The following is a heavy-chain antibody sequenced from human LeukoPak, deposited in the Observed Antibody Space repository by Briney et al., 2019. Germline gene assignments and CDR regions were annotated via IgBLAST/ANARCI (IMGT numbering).Heavy chain of an antibody. D-gene: IGHD1-1*01. V-gene: IGHV1-2*02. CDR1: GYTFTSYA. CDR2: INPNSGGT. J-gene: IGHJ3*02. CDR3: AMEKLERDAFDI. Sequence: WASVKVCCKSSGYTFTSYAMNWVRQAPGQGLEWMGWINPNSGGTNYAQKFQGRVTMTRDTSISTAYMELSRLRSDDTAVYYCAMEKLERDAFDIWGQGTMVTVSS.